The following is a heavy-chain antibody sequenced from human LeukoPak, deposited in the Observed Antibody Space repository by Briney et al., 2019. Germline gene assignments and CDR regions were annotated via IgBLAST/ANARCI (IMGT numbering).Heavy chain of an antibody. CDR3: AKDYYYDSSGYFWLGIDY. Sequence: PGGSLRLSCAASGLTFSSYGMHWVRQAPGKGLEWVAFIRYDGSNKYYADSVKGRFTISRDNSKNTLYLQMNSLRAEDTAVYYCAKDYYYDSSGYFWLGIDYWGQGTLVTVSS. CDR1: GLTFSSYG. J-gene: IGHJ4*02. D-gene: IGHD3-22*01. V-gene: IGHV3-30*02. CDR2: IRYDGSNK.